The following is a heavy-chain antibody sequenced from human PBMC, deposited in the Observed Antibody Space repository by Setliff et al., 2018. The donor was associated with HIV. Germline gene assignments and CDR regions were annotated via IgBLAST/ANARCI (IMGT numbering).Heavy chain of an antibody. CDR3: TRGGGSNQYYFDY. D-gene: IGHD6-13*01. Sequence: WVRQAPGKGLECVGFIRNIAYGESIEYAASVKDRFTISRDNSKNIAYPQMNNLKTEDTAVYYCTRGGGSNQYYFDYWGQGVPVTVSS. J-gene: IGHJ4*02. V-gene: IGHV3-49*02. CDR2: IRNIAYGESI.